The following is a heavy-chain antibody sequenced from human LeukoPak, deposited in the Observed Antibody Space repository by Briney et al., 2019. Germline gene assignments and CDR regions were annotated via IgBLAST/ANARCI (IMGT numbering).Heavy chain of an antibody. D-gene: IGHD6-19*01. V-gene: IGHV3-9*01. J-gene: IGHJ4*02. CDR1: GFTFDDYA. CDR3: AKDVSAQWLVHSFDY. CDR2: ISWNSGSI. Sequence: PGGSLRLSCAASGFTFDDYAMHWVRQAPGKGLEWVSGISWNSGSIGYADSVKGRFTISRDNAKNSLYLQMNSLRAEDTAVYYCAKDVSAQWLVHSFDYWGQGTLVTVSS.